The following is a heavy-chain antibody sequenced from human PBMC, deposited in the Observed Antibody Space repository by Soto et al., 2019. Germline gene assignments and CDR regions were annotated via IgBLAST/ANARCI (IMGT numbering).Heavy chain of an antibody. V-gene: IGHV1-8*02. D-gene: IGHD4-17*01. CDR1: GYPFTDYD. CDR3: ARDEGEDYGDFFRL. CDR2: MNTNSGTR. J-gene: IGHJ4*02. Sequence: QVQLVQSGAELTKPGASVKVSCKTSGYPFTDYDINWVRLAPGLGLEWLGWMNTNSGTRGHAQKFQGRINMTRDASINTAYLELSGLTSEDTAIYFCARDEGEDYGDFFRLWGQGTLVAVSS.